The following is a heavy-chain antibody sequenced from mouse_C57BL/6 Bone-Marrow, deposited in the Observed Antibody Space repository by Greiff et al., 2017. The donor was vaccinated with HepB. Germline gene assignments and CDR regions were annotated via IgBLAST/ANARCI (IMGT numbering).Heavy chain of an antibody. Sequence: QVQLQQPGAELVKPGASVKLSCKASGYTFTSYWMHWVKQRPGQGLEWIGNINPSNGGTNYNEKFKSKATLTVDKSSSTAYMQRSILTSEDSAVYYCASYGSSYAMDYWGQGTSVTVSS. D-gene: IGHD1-1*01. CDR2: INPSNGGT. V-gene: IGHV1-53*01. CDR1: GYTFTSYW. CDR3: ASYGSSYAMDY. J-gene: IGHJ4*01.